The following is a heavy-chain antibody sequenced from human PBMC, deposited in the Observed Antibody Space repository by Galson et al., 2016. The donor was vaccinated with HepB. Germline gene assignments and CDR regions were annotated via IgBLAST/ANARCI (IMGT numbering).Heavy chain of an antibody. D-gene: IGHD3-10*01. CDR2: IDPSGGSP. Sequence: SVKVSCKASGYTFTSYYIHWVRQAPGQGLEWMGIIDPSGGSPSYAQKFQGRVTMTRDTSTSTVYMYLSSLRSEDTAVYWCARVGPLWFGPSHPSHNENYYAMDVWGQGTTVTVSS. CDR3: ARVGPLWFGPSHPSHNENYYAMDV. V-gene: IGHV1-46*01. CDR1: GYTFTSYY. J-gene: IGHJ6*02.